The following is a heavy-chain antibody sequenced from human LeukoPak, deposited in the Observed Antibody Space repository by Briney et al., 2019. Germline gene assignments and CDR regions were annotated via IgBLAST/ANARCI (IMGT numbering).Heavy chain of an antibody. V-gene: IGHV3-64*01. CDR3: ARDLFDWSPFDY. CDR2: ISSNGGST. Sequence: GGSLRLSCAASGFTFSSYTMHWVRQAPGKGLEYVSAISSNGGSTYYANSVKGRFTISRDNSKNTLYLQMGSLRAEDMAVYYCARDLFDWSPFDYWGQGTLVTVSS. D-gene: IGHD3-9*01. CDR1: GFTFSSYT. J-gene: IGHJ4*02.